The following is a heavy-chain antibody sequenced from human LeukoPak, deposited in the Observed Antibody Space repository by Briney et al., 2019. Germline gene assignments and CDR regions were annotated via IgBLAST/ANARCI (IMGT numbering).Heavy chain of an antibody. D-gene: IGHD2-2*01. CDR1: GGAFSNYA. CDR2: IIPIFGTA. CDR3: ATGLGYCSTTSCLEVDY. Sequence: SVKVSCKASGGAFSNYATNWVRQAPGQGLEWMGGIIPIFGTANYVQKFRGRVTITADESTSTAYMEMSNLRSEDTAVYYCATGLGYCSTTSCLEVDYWGQGTLVTVSS. J-gene: IGHJ4*02. V-gene: IGHV1-69*13.